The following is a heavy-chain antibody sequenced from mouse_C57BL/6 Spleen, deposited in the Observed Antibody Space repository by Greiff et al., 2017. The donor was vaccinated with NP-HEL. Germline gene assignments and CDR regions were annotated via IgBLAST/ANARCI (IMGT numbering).Heavy chain of an antibody. V-gene: IGHV1-53*01. CDR1: GYTFTSYW. J-gene: IGHJ2*01. D-gene: IGHD3-2*02. CDR2: INPSNGGT. CDR3: ARWTAQATYDY. Sequence: QVHVKQPGTELVKPGASVKLSCKASGYTFTSYWMHWVKQRPGQGLEWIGNINPSNGGTNYNEKFKSKATLTVDKSSSTAYMQLSSLTSEDSAVYYCARWTAQATYDYWGQGTTLTVSS.